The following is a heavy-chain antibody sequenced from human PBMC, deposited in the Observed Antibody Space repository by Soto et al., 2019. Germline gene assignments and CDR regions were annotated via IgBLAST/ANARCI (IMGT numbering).Heavy chain of an antibody. V-gene: IGHV3-30-3*01. CDR2: ISYDGSKQ. Sequence: PGGSLRLSCSASGFTFSDYAMHWVRQAPGKGLEWVAVISYDGSKQFYADSVRGRFTISRDSSRNTLYLQMTSLRPEDTAVYCCARPSVGTYPSPFDFWGQGSLVTVSS. D-gene: IGHD3-16*02. CDR1: GFTFSDYA. J-gene: IGHJ4*02. CDR3: ARPSVGTYPSPFDF.